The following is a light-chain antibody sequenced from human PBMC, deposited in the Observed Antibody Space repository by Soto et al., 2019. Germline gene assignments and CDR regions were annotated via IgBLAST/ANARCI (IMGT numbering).Light chain of an antibody. Sequence: EIVMTQSPATLSVSPWERATLSCRASQSVSSNLAWYQQKPGQAPRLLIYDASNRATGIPARSSGSGSGTEFTLTISSLQSEDFAEYHCQQYNNWPQTFGRGTKVDI. CDR3: QQYNNWPQT. CDR2: DAS. V-gene: IGKV3D-15*01. CDR1: QSVSSN. J-gene: IGKJ1*01.